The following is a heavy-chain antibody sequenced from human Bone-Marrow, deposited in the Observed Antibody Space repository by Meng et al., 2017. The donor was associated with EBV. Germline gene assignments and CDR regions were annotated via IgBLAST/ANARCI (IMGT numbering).Heavy chain of an antibody. CDR1: GFTVSSNC. CDR3: AGRAMGAAAYDY. D-gene: IGHD6-13*01. CDR2: ICGDSST. J-gene: IGHJ4*02. Sequence: VQLVETGGGLMKPGTSLKISCTASGFTVSSNCMTWVRQAPGKGLEWVSLICGDSSTIYADYVKGRFIIFSDNSKNTVDHQMISLRIEDTAVYYCAGRAMGAAAYDYWGQGTLVTVSS. V-gene: IGHV3-53*02.